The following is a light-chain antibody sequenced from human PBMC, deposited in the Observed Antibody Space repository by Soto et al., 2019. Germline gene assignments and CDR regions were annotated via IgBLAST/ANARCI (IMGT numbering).Light chain of an antibody. Sequence: DIQMTQSPSSLSPPVGDRVTITCQASQDISNYLNWYQQKPGKAPKLLIYDASNLETGVPSRFSGSGSGTDFTFTISSLQPEDIATYYCQQYDNLPITFGQGTRLGI. CDR1: QDISNY. J-gene: IGKJ5*01. CDR2: DAS. CDR3: QQYDNLPIT. V-gene: IGKV1-33*01.